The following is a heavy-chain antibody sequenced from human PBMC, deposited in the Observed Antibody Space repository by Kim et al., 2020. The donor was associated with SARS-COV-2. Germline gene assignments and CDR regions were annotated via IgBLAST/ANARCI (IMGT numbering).Heavy chain of an antibody. Sequence: DSVKGRFTVSRDNSKNTLYLQMDGLRAEDTAVYYCAKNRGATRNYYFDYWGQGTLVTVSS. V-gene: IGHV3-23*01. CDR3: AKNRGATRNYYFDY. D-gene: IGHD1-26*01. J-gene: IGHJ4*02.